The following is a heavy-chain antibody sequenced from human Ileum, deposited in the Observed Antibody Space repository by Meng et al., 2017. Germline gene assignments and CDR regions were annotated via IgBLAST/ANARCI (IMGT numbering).Heavy chain of an antibody. D-gene: IGHD3-10*01. J-gene: IGHJ4*02. CDR2: TYYNGSP. Sequence: QVQLQESGPGLVKPSQTLSLTCSASGGSFSSATYYWTWIRQTPGKGLEWIGLTYYNGSPFYNPSLRSRVTISVDTSKDQFSLKLTSVTAADTAVYYCARERRHYYGSGSFDYWGQGILVTVSS. CDR3: ARERRHYYGSGSFDY. CDR1: GGSFSSATYY. V-gene: IGHV4-30-4*01.